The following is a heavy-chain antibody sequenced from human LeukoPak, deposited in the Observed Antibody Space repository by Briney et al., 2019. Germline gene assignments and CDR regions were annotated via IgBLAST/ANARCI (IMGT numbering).Heavy chain of an antibody. D-gene: IGHD6-6*01. Sequence: SETLSLTCTVSGGSISSYYWSWIRQPPGKGLEWSGHIYYSGSTNYNPSLKSRVTISVDTSKNQFSLKLSSVTAADTAVYYCARVDPDSSSTLEVFDYWGQGTLVTVSS. V-gene: IGHV4-59*01. CDR1: GGSISSYY. CDR2: IYYSGST. J-gene: IGHJ4*02. CDR3: ARVDPDSSSTLEVFDY.